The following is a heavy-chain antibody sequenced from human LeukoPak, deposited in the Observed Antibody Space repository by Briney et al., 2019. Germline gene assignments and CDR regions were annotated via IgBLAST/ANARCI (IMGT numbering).Heavy chain of an antibody. J-gene: IGHJ4*02. CDR2: INHSGST. Sequence: GSLRLSCAASGFTFNTYAMNWVRQAPGKGLEWMGEINHSGSTNYNPSLKSRVTISVDTSKNQFSLKLSSVTAADTAVYYCAGQRRGGYDQYYFDYWGQGTLVTVSS. CDR1: GFTFNTYA. V-gene: IGHV4-34*08. D-gene: IGHD5-12*01. CDR3: AGQRRGGYDQYYFDY.